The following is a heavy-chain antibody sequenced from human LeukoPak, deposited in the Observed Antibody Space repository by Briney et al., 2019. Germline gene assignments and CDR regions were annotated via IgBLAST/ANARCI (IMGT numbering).Heavy chain of an antibody. D-gene: IGHD5-24*01. J-gene: IGHJ4*02. Sequence: PSVTLSLTCAVYGGSFSGYYWSWIRHPPGKGLEWIGEISHSGSTNYNPSLKSRVTISVDTSKNQFSLKLSSVTAADTAVYYCASRSEMATIILPFDYWGQGTLVTVSS. V-gene: IGHV4-34*01. CDR1: GGSFSGYY. CDR2: ISHSGST. CDR3: ASRSEMATIILPFDY.